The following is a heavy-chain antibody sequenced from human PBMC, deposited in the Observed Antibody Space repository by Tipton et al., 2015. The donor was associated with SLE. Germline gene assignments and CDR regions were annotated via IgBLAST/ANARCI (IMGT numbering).Heavy chain of an antibody. D-gene: IGHD3-22*01. V-gene: IGHV4-59*08. Sequence: TLSLTCTVSGGSINSRYWSWTRQPPGKGLEWMWYFYGGSTSYNPSLRGRVTISGDTSKNQFSLTLNSVTAADTAVYFCARQPYYESPFDYWGQGTLVTVSS. CDR1: GGSINSRY. J-gene: IGHJ4*02. CDR3: ARQPYYESPFDY. CDR2: FYGGST.